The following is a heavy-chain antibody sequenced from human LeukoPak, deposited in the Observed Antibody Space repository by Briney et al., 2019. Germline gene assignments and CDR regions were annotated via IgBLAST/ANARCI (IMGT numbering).Heavy chain of an antibody. CDR3: ARHVYGRHQLQAYHFDY. D-gene: IGHD2-2*01. CDR2: MYKSGST. V-gene: IGHV4-38-2*01. Sequence: SETLSLTCDVSGYSISSGHYWGWIRQSPGKGLEWIASMYKSGSTYFKSSLKSRVTISLDTPKNQFSLTLNSVTAADTSVYYCARHVYGRHQLQAYHFDYWGQGILVTVSS. J-gene: IGHJ4*02. CDR1: GYSISSGHY.